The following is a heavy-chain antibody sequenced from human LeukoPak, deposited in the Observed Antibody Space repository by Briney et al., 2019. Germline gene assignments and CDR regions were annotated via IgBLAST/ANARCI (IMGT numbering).Heavy chain of an antibody. D-gene: IGHD1-7*01. CDR1: GYTFTSYY. CDR2: IIPIFGTA. Sequence: ASVKVSCKASGYTFTSYYMHWVRQAPGQGLEWMGGIIPIFGTANYAQKFQGRVTITADKSTSTAYMELSSLRSEDTAVYYCARATVGGTNSYFDYWGQGTLVTVSS. J-gene: IGHJ4*02. V-gene: IGHV1-69*06. CDR3: ARATVGGTNSYFDY.